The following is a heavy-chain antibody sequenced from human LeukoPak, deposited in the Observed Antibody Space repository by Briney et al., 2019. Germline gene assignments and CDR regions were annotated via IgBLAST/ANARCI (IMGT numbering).Heavy chain of an antibody. V-gene: IGHV3-9*01. CDR2: ISWNSASV. CDR3: AKDYGYSSSWYDY. J-gene: IGHJ4*02. D-gene: IGHD6-13*01. Sequence: GGSLRLSCEASGFTFDDYGMHWVQQAPGKGLEWVSTISWNSASVGYVDSVKGRFTISRDNAKKTLYLQMNSLRPEDTALYYCAKDYGYSSSWYDYWGQGTLVTVSS. CDR1: GFTFDDYG.